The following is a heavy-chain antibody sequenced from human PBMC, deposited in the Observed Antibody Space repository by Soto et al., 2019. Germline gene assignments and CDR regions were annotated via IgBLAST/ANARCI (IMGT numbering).Heavy chain of an antibody. J-gene: IGHJ1*01. V-gene: IGHV4-30-2*01. CDR2: IYHSGST. D-gene: IGHD3-22*01. Sequence: SETLSLTCAVSGGSISSGGYSWSWIRQPPGKGLEWIGYIYHSGSTYYNPSLKSRVTISVDRSKNQFSLKLSSVTAADTAVYYCAIYDSSGSRGFQHWGQGTLVTSP. CDR1: GGSISSGGYS. CDR3: AIYDSSGSRGFQH.